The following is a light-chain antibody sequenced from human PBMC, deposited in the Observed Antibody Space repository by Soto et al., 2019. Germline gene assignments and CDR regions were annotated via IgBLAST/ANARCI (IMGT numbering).Light chain of an antibody. CDR3: AAWDDSLNGRVV. V-gene: IGLV1-44*01. Sequence: QSVLTQPPSASGTPGQRVTISCSGSNSNIGSDTVNWYQQLPGTAPKLLIYSTNQRPSGVPDRFSGSKSGTSASLAISGLQSEDGADYYCAAWDDSLNGRVVFGGGTKLTVL. CDR2: STN. J-gene: IGLJ2*01. CDR1: NSNIGSDT.